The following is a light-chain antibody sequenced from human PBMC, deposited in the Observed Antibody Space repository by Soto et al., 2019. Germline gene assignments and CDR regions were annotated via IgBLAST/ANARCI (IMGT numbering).Light chain of an antibody. CDR3: QQYRT. CDR2: GAS. CDR1: QSVSSN. Sequence: EIVMTQSPATLSVSPGERATLSCRASQSVSSNLAWYQQKPGQAPRLLIYGASTRATGIPARFSGSGSGTESTLTISSLQSEDFAVYYCQQYRTFGQGTKVEIK. J-gene: IGKJ1*01. V-gene: IGKV3-15*01.